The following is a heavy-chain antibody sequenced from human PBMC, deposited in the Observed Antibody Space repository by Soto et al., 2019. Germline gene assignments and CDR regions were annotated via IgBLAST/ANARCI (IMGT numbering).Heavy chain of an antibody. D-gene: IGHD3-22*01. J-gene: IGHJ4*02. CDR3: AREAYYYDSSGEFDY. Sequence: KYLRASVKVSCKASGYTFTSYGISWVRQAPGQGLEWMGWISAYNGNTNYAQKLQGRVTMTTDTSTSTAYMELRSLRSDDTAVYYCAREAYYYDSSGEFDYWGQGTLVTVSS. CDR2: ISAYNGNT. CDR1: GYTFTSYG. V-gene: IGHV1-18*01.